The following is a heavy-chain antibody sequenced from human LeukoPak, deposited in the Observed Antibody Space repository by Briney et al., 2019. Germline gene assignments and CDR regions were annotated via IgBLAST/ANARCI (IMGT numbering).Heavy chain of an antibody. D-gene: IGHD3-22*01. J-gene: IGHJ3*02. CDR2: IIPIFGTA. V-gene: IGHV1-69*13. Sequence: SVKVSCKASGGTFSSYAISWVRQALGQGLEWMGGIIPIFGTANYAQKFQGRVTITADESTSTAYMELSSLRSEDTAVYYCARSWGDYYDSSGYYKAHAFDIWGQGTMVTVSS. CDR1: GGTFSSYA. CDR3: ARSWGDYYDSSGYYKAHAFDI.